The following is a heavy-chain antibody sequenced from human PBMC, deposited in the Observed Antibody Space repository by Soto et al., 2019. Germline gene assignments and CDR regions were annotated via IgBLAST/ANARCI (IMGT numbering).Heavy chain of an antibody. CDR3: ARRSSSSLGSLFDP. CDR2: MYYTGNK. J-gene: IGHJ5*02. Sequence: SETLSLTCTVSGGSISSSTYYRDWIRQPPGKGLEWIGAMYYTGNKNYNPSLESRVTMSVDTSKNQFSLKLSSVTPTDTAVYYCARRSSSSLGSLFDPWGRGILVTVSS. D-gene: IGHD6-6*01. V-gene: IGHV4-39*01. CDR1: GGSISSSTYY.